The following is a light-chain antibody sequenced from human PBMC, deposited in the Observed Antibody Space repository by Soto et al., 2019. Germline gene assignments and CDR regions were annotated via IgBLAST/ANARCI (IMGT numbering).Light chain of an antibody. Sequence: DIQVTQSPSSLSASVGDRVTITCRASQNISNFLHWYQHKPGTAPTLLIYAASSLQSGVPSRFSGSGSGTEFTLTISNLRPEDLATYYCQQSFKTWTFGQGTKLEI. CDR2: AAS. CDR3: QQSFKTWT. J-gene: IGKJ1*01. V-gene: IGKV1-39*01. CDR1: QNISNF.